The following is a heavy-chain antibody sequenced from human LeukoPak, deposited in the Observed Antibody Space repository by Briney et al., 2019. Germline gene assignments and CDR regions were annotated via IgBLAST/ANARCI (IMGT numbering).Heavy chain of an antibody. J-gene: IGHJ6*02. D-gene: IGHD6-19*01. CDR1: GFTFSSYG. V-gene: IGHV3-33*01. CDR2: IWYDGSNK. CDR3: ARDESGWSRYYYYYGMDV. Sequence: GGSLRLSCAASGFTFSSYGMHWVRQAPGKGLEWVAVIWYDGSNKYYADSVKGRFTISRDNSKNTLYLQMNSLRAEDTAVYYCARDESGWSRYYYYYGMDVWGQGTTVTVSS.